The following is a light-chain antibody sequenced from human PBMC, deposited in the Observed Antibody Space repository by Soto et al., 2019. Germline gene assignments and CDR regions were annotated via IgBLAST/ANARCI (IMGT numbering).Light chain of an antibody. CDR3: HQYGRSPWT. J-gene: IGKJ1*01. V-gene: IGKV3-20*01. CDR1: ETVSSYY. Sequence: EIVLTQSPGTLSLSPGERATLSCRTSETVSSYYLAWYQQKPGQAPRLLIYGASNRATGIPDAFSGSGSGTDFTLTISRLEPEDVAVYYWHQYGRSPWTFGQGTKVEI. CDR2: GAS.